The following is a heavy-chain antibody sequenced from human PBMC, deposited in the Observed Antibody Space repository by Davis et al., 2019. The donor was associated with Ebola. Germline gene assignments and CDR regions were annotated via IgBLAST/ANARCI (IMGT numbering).Heavy chain of an antibody. Sequence: GGSLRLSCAASGFTFSNSAMSWVRQAPGKGLEWVSAISGSGGSTYYADSVKGRFTISRDNSKNTLYLQMNSLRAEDTAVYYCAKEGPIYSSGWGYYYGMDVWGQGTTVTVSS. CDR3: AKEGPIYSSGWGYYYGMDV. V-gene: IGHV3-23*01. D-gene: IGHD6-19*01. J-gene: IGHJ6*02. CDR2: ISGSGGST. CDR1: GFTFSNSA.